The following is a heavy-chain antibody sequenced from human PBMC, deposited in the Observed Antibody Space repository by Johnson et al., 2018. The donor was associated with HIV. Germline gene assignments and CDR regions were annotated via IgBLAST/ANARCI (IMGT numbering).Heavy chain of an antibody. J-gene: IGHJ3*02. V-gene: IGHV3-66*01. Sequence: VQLVESGGDLVKPGGSLRLSCGASEFILSDYYMSWVRQAPGKGLEWVSVIYSGGSTYYADSVKGRFTISRDNSKNTLYLQMNSLRAEDTAVYYCARDSFFEELNAFDIWGQGTMVTVSS. CDR1: EFILSDYY. D-gene: IGHD3-10*01. CDR3: ARDSFFEELNAFDI. CDR2: IYSGGST.